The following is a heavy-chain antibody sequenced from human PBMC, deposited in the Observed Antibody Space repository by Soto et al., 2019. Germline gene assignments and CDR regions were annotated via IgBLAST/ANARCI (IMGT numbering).Heavy chain of an antibody. J-gene: IGHJ4*02. CDR1: GFTFSSYA. V-gene: IGHV3-30-3*01. Sequence: GGSLRLSGAASGFTFSSYAMHWIRQAPGKGLEWVAVISYDGSNKYYADSVKGRFTISRDNSKNTLYLQMNSLRAEDTAVYYCARPYCGGDCYSRYFDYWGQGTLVTVSS. D-gene: IGHD2-21*02. CDR2: ISYDGSNK. CDR3: ARPYCGGDCYSRYFDY.